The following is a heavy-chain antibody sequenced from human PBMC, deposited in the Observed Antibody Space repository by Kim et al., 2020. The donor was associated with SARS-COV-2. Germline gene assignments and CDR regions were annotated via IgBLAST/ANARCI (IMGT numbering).Heavy chain of an antibody. CDR1: GGSISSSSYY. D-gene: IGHD6-19*01. CDR3: ARPAYSSGWYGINNYYYYGMDV. CDR2: IYYSGST. J-gene: IGHJ6*02. Sequence: SETLSLTCTVSGGSISSSSYYWGWIRQPPGKGLEWIGSIYYSGSTYYNPSLKSRVTISVDTSKNQFSLKLSSVTAADTAVYYCARPAYSSGWYGINNYYYYGMDVWGQGTTVTVSS. V-gene: IGHV4-39*01.